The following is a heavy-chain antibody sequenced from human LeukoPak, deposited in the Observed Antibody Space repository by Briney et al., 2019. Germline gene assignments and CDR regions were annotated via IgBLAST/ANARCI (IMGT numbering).Heavy chain of an antibody. Sequence: SETLSLTCTVSGGSITVSSYYWSWIRQPAGKGLEWIGRIYTSGSTNCNPSLKSRVTMSVDTSKNQFSLKLSSVTAADTAVYYCARARNYYDSSGYYRFDPWGQGTLVTVSS. CDR2: IYTSGST. V-gene: IGHV4-4*07. J-gene: IGHJ5*02. CDR3: ARARNYYDSSGYYRFDP. D-gene: IGHD3-22*01. CDR1: GGSITVSSYY.